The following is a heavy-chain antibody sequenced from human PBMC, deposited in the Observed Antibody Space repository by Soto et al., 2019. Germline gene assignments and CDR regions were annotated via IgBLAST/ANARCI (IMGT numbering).Heavy chain of an antibody. CDR3: AREGNTAMVPNPYYYYGMDV. D-gene: IGHD5-18*01. Sequence: GGSLRLSCAASGFTFSSYEMNWVRQAPGKGLEWVSYISSSGSTIYYADSVKGRFTISRDNAKNSLYLQMNSLRAEDTAVYYCAREGNTAMVPNPYYYYGMDVWGQGTTVTVSS. CDR1: GFTFSSYE. CDR2: ISSSGSTI. V-gene: IGHV3-48*03. J-gene: IGHJ6*02.